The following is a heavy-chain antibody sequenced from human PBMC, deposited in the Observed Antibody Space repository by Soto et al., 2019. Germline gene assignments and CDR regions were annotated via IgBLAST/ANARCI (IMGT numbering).Heavy chain of an antibody. CDR1: GFTFNAYA. CDR2: IGGSGGNR. D-gene: IGHD4-4*01. Sequence: EVQLLESGGGLVQPGGSLRLSCAASGFTFNAYAMTWVRHAPGKGLELVSAIGGSGGNRYYAASVKGRFTISRDNSKHTLDLQMSRLRVEDTDVYYCARVASDYINAVDHWGQGILVTVSS. V-gene: IGHV3-23*01. J-gene: IGHJ4*02. CDR3: ARVASDYINAVDH.